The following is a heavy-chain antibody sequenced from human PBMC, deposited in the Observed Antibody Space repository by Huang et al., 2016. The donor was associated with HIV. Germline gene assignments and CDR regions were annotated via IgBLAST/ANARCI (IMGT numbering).Heavy chain of an antibody. CDR2: INHVGNT. CDR1: GGSFSRYY. J-gene: IGHJ5*02. D-gene: IGHD3-16*01. V-gene: IGHV4-34*01. Sequence: QVQLQQWGAGLLKPSETLSLTCAVYGGSFSRYYWNWIRQSPGKGLEWIGQINHVGNTNDHPSLESRVSMSVDTSKNQFSLKLNSVTGADTAMYYCAREVMISFGGPFDPWGQGTLVTVSS. CDR3: AREVMISFGGPFDP.